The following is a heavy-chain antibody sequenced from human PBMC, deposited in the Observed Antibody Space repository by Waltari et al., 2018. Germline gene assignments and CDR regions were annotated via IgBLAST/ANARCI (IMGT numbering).Heavy chain of an antibody. CDR2: IYYSVST. CDR1: GGSISSYY. V-gene: IGHV4-59*08. D-gene: IGHD6-19*01. J-gene: IGHJ3*02. CDR3: GSLYSSGWYDAFDI. Sequence: QVQLQESGPGRVKPSETLSLTCSASGGSISSYYWSWIRQPPAKGLEWIVYIYYSVSTNYNPSRKSRVTISGDTSKIQFALKLSSGSAADTAVYYCGSLYSSGWYDAFDIWGQGTTVTVSS.